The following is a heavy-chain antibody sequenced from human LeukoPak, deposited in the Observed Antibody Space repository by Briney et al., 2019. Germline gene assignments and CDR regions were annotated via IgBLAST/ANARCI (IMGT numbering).Heavy chain of an antibody. D-gene: IGHD4-23*01. Sequence: GGSLRLSCAASGFTFSSYSMNWVRQAPGKGLEWVSSISSSSSYIYYADSVKGRFTISRDNAKNSLYLQMNSLRTEDTAFYYCAKKGYSGNSGGAYFDYWGQGTLVTVSS. CDR2: ISSSSSYI. CDR3: AKKGYSGNSGGAYFDY. J-gene: IGHJ4*02. CDR1: GFTFSSYS. V-gene: IGHV3-21*04.